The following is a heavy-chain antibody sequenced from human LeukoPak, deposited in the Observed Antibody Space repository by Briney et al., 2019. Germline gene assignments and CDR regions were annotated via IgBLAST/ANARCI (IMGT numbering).Heavy chain of an antibody. V-gene: IGHV3-7*01. CDR1: GFTFTTFW. J-gene: IGHJ4*02. CDR2: ISPDGSDR. D-gene: IGHD3-16*01. Sequence: GGSLRLSCAASGFTFTTFWMAWVRQAPGKGLEWVANISPDGSDRYYVDSVKGRFTISRDNAKDSLFLQMNSLRADDTAMYFCTRVGVGGYWGQGTLVTVSS. CDR3: TRVGVGGY.